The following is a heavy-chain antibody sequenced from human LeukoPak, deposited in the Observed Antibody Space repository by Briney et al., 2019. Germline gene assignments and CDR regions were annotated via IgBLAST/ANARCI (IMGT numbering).Heavy chain of an antibody. Sequence: GASVKVSCKASGYTFTSYDINWVRQATGQGLEWMGWMNPNSGNTGHAQKFQGRVTITRNTSISTAYMELSSLRSEDTAVYYCARSYSSGWYYYYYYMDVWGKGTTVTVSS. V-gene: IGHV1-8*03. J-gene: IGHJ6*03. CDR1: GYTFTSYD. D-gene: IGHD6-19*01. CDR3: ARSYSSGWYYYYYYMDV. CDR2: MNPNSGNT.